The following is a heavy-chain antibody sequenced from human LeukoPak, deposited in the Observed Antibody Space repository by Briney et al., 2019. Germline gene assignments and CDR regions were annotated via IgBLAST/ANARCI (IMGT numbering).Heavy chain of an antibody. Sequence: PGGSLRLSCAASGFTFSSYWMHWVRQAPGKGLVWISRINTDESSTSYADSVKGRFTISRDNAKNTLYLQMNSLGAEDTAVYYCAREAIVGATTDAFDIWGQGTMVTVSS. J-gene: IGHJ3*02. V-gene: IGHV3-74*01. CDR3: AREAIVGATTDAFDI. D-gene: IGHD1-26*01. CDR1: GFTFSSYW. CDR2: INTDESST.